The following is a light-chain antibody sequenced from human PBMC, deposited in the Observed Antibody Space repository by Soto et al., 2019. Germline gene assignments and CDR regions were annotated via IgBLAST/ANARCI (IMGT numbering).Light chain of an antibody. V-gene: IGKV1-39*01. CDR1: QSITNY. CDR2: AAS. CDR3: QQSYSTPWT. Sequence: DIQMTQSPSSLSASVGDRVTITCRASQSITNYLNWYQQKPGKAPKLLIYAASSLQSGVPSRFSGSESGKDFTLSISSLQPEDFATDYCQQSYSTPWTFGQGTKVDIK. J-gene: IGKJ1*01.